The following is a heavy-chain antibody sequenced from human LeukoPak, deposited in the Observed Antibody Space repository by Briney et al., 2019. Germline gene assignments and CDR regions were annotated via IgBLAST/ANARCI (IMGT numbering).Heavy chain of an antibody. CDR2: ISAYNGNT. CDR1: GYTFTSYA. J-gene: IGHJ6*04. Sequence: GASVKVSCKASGYTFTSYAMNWVRQAPGQGLEWMGWISAYNGNTNYAQKLQGRVTMTTDTSTSTAYMELRRLRSDDTAVYYCARDNWNDVPGHLDVWGKGTTVTISS. CDR3: ARDNWNDVPGHLDV. V-gene: IGHV1-18*01. D-gene: IGHD1-20*01.